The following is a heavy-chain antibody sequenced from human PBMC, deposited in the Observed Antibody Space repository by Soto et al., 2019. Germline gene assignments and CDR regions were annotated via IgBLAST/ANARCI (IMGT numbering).Heavy chain of an antibody. CDR1: GGSISSYY. V-gene: IGHV4-4*07. CDR3: AREARYSSCRNWSHP. Sequence: QVQLQESGPGLVKPSETLSLTCTVSGGSISSYYWSWIRQPAGKGLEWIGRICTSGNTNYNPSLKGRVTMSVDTSKNQFSLKLSSVTAADTAVYYCAREARYSSCRNWSHPWGQGTLVTVSS. D-gene: IGHD6-13*01. CDR2: ICTSGNT. J-gene: IGHJ5*02.